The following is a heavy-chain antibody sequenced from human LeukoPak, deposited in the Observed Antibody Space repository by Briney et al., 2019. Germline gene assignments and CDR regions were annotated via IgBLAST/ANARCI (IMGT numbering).Heavy chain of an antibody. CDR1: GGSISSSSYY. CDR3: ARQLVVRWLLSRGEIDY. J-gene: IGHJ4*02. D-gene: IGHD2-21*02. Sequence: PSETLSLTCTVSGGSISSSSYYWGWIRQPPGKGLEWIGSIYYSGSTYYNPSLKSRVTISVDTSKNQFSLKLSSVTAADTAVYYCARQLVVRWLLSRGEIDYWGQGTLVTVSS. V-gene: IGHV4-39*01. CDR2: IYYSGST.